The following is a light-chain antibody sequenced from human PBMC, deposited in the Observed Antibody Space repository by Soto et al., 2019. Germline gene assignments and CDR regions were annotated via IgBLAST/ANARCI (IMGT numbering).Light chain of an antibody. J-gene: IGKJ1*01. V-gene: IGKV3-20*01. Sequence: IVLTQSPGTLSLSPGERATLSCRASQTVSSSFLAWYKQTPGQAPRLLSYAASSRATGIPDRFSGSGSGTDFTLTISRLQPEDFEVYYCQQYGNSPQTFGQGTKVDIK. CDR3: QQYGNSPQT. CDR1: QTVSSSF. CDR2: AAS.